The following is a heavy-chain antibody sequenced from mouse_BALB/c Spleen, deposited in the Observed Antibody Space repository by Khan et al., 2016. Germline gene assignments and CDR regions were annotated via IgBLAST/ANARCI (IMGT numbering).Heavy chain of an antibody. J-gene: IGHJ4*01. V-gene: IGHV2-9*02. CDR2: IWAGGST. CDR1: GFSLTSYG. D-gene: IGHD1-2*01. CDR3: ARGPFITTATEAMDY. Sequence: QVQLKESGPGLVAPSQSLSITCTVSGFSLTSYGVHWVRQPPGKGLEWLGVIWAGGSTNYYSALLSRLSTSTDNSKSQVFLKMNSLQTDDTAMYYCARGPFITTATEAMDYWGQGASVTVSS.